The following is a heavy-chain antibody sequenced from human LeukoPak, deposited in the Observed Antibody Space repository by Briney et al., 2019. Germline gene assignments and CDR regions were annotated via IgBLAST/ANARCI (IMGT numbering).Heavy chain of an antibody. CDR2: IYNSGST. CDR3: ARDSRTGGRYYYDSSGLDY. Sequence: PSETLSLTCTVSGDSFSYFYWSWIRQPPGKGLEWIGYIYNSGSTNYNPSLKSRVTISVDKSKNQFSLKLSSVTAADTAVYYCARDSRTGGRYYYDSSGLDYWGQGTLVTVSS. V-gene: IGHV4-59*12. D-gene: IGHD3-22*01. CDR1: GDSFSYFY. J-gene: IGHJ4*02.